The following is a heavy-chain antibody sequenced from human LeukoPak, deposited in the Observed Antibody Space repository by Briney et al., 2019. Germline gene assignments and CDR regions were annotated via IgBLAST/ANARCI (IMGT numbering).Heavy chain of an antibody. Sequence: SETLSLTCTVSGGSISSSSYYWGWIRQPPGKGLEWIGSIYYSGSTYYNPSLKSRVTISVDTSKNQFSLKLSSVTAADTAVYYCARAPLYVDSSSPAAFDIWGQGTMVTVSS. D-gene: IGHD6-13*01. CDR1: GGSISSSSYY. CDR3: ARAPLYVDSSSPAAFDI. J-gene: IGHJ3*02. V-gene: IGHV4-39*07. CDR2: IYYSGST.